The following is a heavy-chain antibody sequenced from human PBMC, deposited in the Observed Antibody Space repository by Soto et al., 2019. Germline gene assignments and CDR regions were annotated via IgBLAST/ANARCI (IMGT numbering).Heavy chain of an antibody. CDR2: IYPGDSDT. V-gene: IGHV5-51*01. CDR1: GYSFTSYW. CDR3: AMVQADNSFDP. Sequence: GESLKISCKGSGYSFTSYWIGWVRQMPGKGLEWMGIIYPGDSDTRYSPSFQGQVTISADKSISTAYLQWSRLKASDTAMYYRAMVQADNSFDPWGQGTQVTVSS. J-gene: IGHJ5*02.